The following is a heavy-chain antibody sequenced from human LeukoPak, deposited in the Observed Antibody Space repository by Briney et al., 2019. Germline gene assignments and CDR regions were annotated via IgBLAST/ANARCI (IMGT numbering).Heavy chain of an antibody. CDR1: GYTFTNYG. V-gene: IGHV1-18*01. J-gene: IGHJ6*02. CDR2: ISAYNGNT. Sequence: ASVKVSCKASGYTFTNYGISWVRQAPGQGLEWMGWISAYNGNTNYAQKLQGRVTLTTDTSTSTAYMELRSLRSDDTAVYYCARDEGYYDVLTDYFYGMDVWGQGTTVTVSS. D-gene: IGHD3-9*01. CDR3: ARDEGYYDVLTDYFYGMDV.